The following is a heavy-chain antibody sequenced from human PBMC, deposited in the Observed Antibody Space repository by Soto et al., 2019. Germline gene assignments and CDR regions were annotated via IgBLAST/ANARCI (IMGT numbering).Heavy chain of an antibody. CDR2: ISGSGGST. Sequence: PGGSLRLSCAASGFTFSSYAMSWVRQAPGKGLEWVSAISGSGGSTYYADSVKGRFTISRDNSKNTLYLQMNSLRAEDTAVYYCAKTRLRASHDRLRFDDWGQGTLVTVSS. V-gene: IGHV3-23*01. CDR3: AKTRLRASHDRLRFDD. D-gene: IGHD3-16*01. CDR1: GFTFSSYA. J-gene: IGHJ4*02.